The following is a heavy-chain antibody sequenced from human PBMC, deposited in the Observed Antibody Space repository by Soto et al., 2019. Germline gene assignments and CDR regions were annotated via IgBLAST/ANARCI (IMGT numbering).Heavy chain of an antibody. CDR3: ARAQVPSTWGYYYGMDV. CDR2: IIPIFGTA. D-gene: IGHD1-26*01. CDR1: GGTFSSYA. V-gene: IGHV1-69*01. J-gene: IGHJ6*02. Sequence: SVKVSCKASGGTFSSYAISWVRQAPGQGLEWMGGIIPIFGTANYAQKFQGRVTITADESTSTAYMKLSSLRSEDTAVYYCARAQVPSTWGYYYGMDVWGQGTTVTVSS.